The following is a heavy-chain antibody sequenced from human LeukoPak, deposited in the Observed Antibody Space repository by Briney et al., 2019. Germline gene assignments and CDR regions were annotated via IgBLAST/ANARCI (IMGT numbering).Heavy chain of an antibody. CDR3: AREDPQTTVPEGMDV. V-gene: IGHV4-59*01. D-gene: IGHD4-17*01. CDR2: IYYSGTT. Sequence: PSETLSLTCTVSGGSISNFYWSWIRQPPGKGLEWIGYIYYSGTTNYNPSLKSRVTMSVDTSKNQFSLKLSSVTAADTAVYYRAREDPQTTVPEGMDVWGQGPRVTVFS. CDR1: GGSISNFY. J-gene: IGHJ6*01.